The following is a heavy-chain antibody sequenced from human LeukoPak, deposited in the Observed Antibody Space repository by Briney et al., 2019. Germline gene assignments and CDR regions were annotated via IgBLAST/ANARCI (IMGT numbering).Heavy chain of an antibody. J-gene: IGHJ4*02. CDR2: ISAYNGNT. D-gene: IGHD3-3*01. Sequence: GASVKVSCKASGYTFTSYGIGWVRQAPGQGLEWMGWISAYNGNTNYAQKLQGRVTMTTDTSTSTAYMELRSLRSDDTAVYYCARGGPYDFWSGYTNFDYWGQGTLVTVSS. CDR1: GYTFTSYG. CDR3: ARGGPYDFWSGYTNFDY. V-gene: IGHV1-18*01.